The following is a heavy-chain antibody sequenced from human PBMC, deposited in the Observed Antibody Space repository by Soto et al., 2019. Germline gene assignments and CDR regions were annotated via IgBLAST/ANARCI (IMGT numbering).Heavy chain of an antibody. CDR1: GFTFSSYS. CDR2: ISSSSSYI. V-gene: IGHV3-21*01. D-gene: IGHD3-3*01. CDR3: ARDKKGITIFGVVIMVGMDV. Sequence: GGSLRLSCAASGFTFSSYSMNWVRQAPGKGLEWVSSISSSSSYIYYADSVKGRFTISRDNAKNSLYLQMNSLRAEDTAVYYCARDKKGITIFGVVIMVGMDVWGQGTTVTVSS. J-gene: IGHJ6*02.